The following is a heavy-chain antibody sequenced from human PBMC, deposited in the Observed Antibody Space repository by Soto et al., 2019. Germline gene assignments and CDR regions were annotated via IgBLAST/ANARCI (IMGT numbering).Heavy chain of an antibody. D-gene: IGHD2-15*01. V-gene: IGHV1-69*04. CDR2: IIPILGIA. CDR1: AGTFSSYT. CDR3: ARDCSGGSCYSPRGYNWFDP. Sequence: SVKVSCNASAGTFSSYTISWARQAPGQGREWMGRIIPILGIANYAQKFQGRVTITADKSTSTAYMELSSLRSEDTAVYYCARDCSGGSCYSPRGYNWFDPWGQGTLVTVSS. J-gene: IGHJ5*02.